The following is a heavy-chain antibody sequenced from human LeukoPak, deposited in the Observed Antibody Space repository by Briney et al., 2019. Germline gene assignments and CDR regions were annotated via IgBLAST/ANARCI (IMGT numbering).Heavy chain of an antibody. V-gene: IGHV4-59*12. CDR3: ARDLAYGDAQPDAYYYYYGMDV. J-gene: IGHJ6*02. D-gene: IGHD4-17*01. CDR1: GGSMTNSY. CDR2: IYFTGST. Sequence: SETLSLTCTVSGGSMTNSYWGWIRQPPGKGLEWLGYIYFTGSTNSNPSLKSRVTISLDTSKNQLSLRLTSVTAADTAVYYCARDLAYGDAQPDAYYYYYGMDVWGQGTTVTVSS.